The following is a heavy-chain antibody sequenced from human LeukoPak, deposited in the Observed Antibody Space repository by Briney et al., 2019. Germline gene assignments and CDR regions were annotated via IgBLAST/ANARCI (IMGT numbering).Heavy chain of an antibody. V-gene: IGHV1-18*01. D-gene: IGHD2-15*01. CDR3: ARVCRAYYYYYMDV. J-gene: IGHJ6*03. Sequence: GASVKVSCKXSGYTFTSYGISWVRQAPGQGLGWMGWISAYNGNTNYSQKLQGRVTMTTDTSTSTAYMELRSLRSDDTAVYYCARVCRAYYYYYMDVWGKGTTVTVSS. CDR1: GYTFTSYG. CDR2: ISAYNGNT.